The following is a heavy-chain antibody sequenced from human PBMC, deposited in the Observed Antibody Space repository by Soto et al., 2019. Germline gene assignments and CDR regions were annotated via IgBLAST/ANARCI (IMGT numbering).Heavy chain of an antibody. Sequence: GGSLRLSCAASGFTFSSYAMSWVRQAPGKGLEWVSAISGSGGSTYYADSVKGRFTISRDNSKNTLYLQMNSLRAEDTAVYYCAKAQTTTAKYYYYYGMDVWGQGTTVTVSS. V-gene: IGHV3-23*01. J-gene: IGHJ6*02. D-gene: IGHD4-17*01. CDR2: ISGSGGST. CDR3: AKAQTTTAKYYYYYGMDV. CDR1: GFTFSSYA.